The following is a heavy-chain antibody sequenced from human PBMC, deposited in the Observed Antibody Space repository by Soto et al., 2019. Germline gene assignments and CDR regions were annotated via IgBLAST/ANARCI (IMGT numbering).Heavy chain of an antibody. V-gene: IGHV4-59*08. D-gene: IGHD3-3*01. J-gene: IGHJ5*02. Sequence: SETLSLTCTVSGGSINSHYWSWIRQPPGKGLEYVGSIFYSGSTKYNPSLKSRITISIDRSKNQFSLKLSSVIAADTAVYYCGRHSGYYWIDPWGQGILVTVSS. CDR1: GGSINSHY. CDR3: GRHSGYYWIDP. CDR2: IFYSGST.